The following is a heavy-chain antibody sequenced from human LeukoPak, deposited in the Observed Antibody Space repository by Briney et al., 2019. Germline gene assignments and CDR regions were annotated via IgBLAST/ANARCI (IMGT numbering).Heavy chain of an antibody. CDR2: MNPNSGNT. CDR3: ARGRDDSSGYYLYYFDY. Sequence: ASVKVSCKASGYTFTSYDINWVRQATGQGIERMGCMNPNSGNTGYAQKFQGRVTITRNTSISTAYMELSSLRSEDTAVYYCARGRDDSSGYYLYYFDYWGQGTLVTVSS. D-gene: IGHD3-22*01. J-gene: IGHJ4*02. CDR1: GYTFTSYD. V-gene: IGHV1-8*03.